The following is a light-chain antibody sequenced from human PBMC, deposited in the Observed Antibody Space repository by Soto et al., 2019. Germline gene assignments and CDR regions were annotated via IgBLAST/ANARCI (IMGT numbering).Light chain of an antibody. CDR1: QSVSSSY. CDR3: QQYGRSPTT. J-gene: IGKJ1*01. CDR2: GAS. Sequence: EMVLTQSPGTLSLSPGERATLSCRSSQSVSSSYLAWYQQKPGQAPRLLSYGASSRATGIPDRFSGSGSGTDFTLTISRLEPEDFAVYYCQQYGRSPTTFGQGTKVDIK. V-gene: IGKV3-20*01.